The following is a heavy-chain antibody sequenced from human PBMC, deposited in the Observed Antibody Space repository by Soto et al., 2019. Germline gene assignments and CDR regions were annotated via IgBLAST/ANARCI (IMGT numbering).Heavy chain of an antibody. CDR1: GLTVSSNY. J-gene: IGHJ4*02. CDR2: IYSGGST. V-gene: IGHV3-53*01. Sequence: PGGSLRLSCAASGLTVSSNYMSWVRQAPGKGLEWVSVIYSGGSTYYADSAKGRFTISRDNSKNTLYLQMNSLKTEDTAVYYCTTDFDVVVPAPIVLDYWGQGTLVTVSS. D-gene: IGHD2-2*01. CDR3: TTDFDVVVPAPIVLDY.